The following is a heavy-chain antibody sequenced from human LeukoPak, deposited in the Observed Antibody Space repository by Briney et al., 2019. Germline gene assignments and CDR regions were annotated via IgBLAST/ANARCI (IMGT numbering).Heavy chain of an antibody. V-gene: IGHV1-18*01. Sequence: ASVKVSCKASGYTFSNYGISWVRQAPGQGLEWVGWIRGDNGNTNYAQKFQGRVTMTTETSTSTAYMELGSLGSDETAVYYCARVDLLTGYYFFDYWGQGTLVTVSS. D-gene: IGHD3-9*01. CDR1: GYTFSNYG. J-gene: IGHJ4*02. CDR2: IRGDNGNT. CDR3: ARVDLLTGYYFFDY.